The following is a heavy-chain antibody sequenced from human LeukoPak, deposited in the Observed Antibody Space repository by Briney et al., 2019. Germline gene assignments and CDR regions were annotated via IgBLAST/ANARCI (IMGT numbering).Heavy chain of an antibody. CDR3: AGLYFDY. V-gene: IGHV4-34*01. CDR2: INHSGST. J-gene: IGHJ4*02. Sequence: GGXXXXYYWSWIRQPPGKGLEWIGEINHSGSTNYNPSLKSRVTISVDTSKNQFSLKLSSVTAADTAVYYCAGLYFDYWGQGTLVTVSS. CDR1: GGXXXXYY.